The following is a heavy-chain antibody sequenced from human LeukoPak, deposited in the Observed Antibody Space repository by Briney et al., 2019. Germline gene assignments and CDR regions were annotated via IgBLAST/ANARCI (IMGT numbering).Heavy chain of an antibody. CDR3: ARRIAAAGTVWFDP. J-gene: IGHJ5*02. V-gene: IGHV1-18*01. Sequence: ASVKVSCKASGYTFTSYGISWVRQAPGQGLEWMGWISAYNGNTNYAQKLQVRVTMTTDTSTSTDYMELRSLRSDDTAVYYCARRIAAAGTVWFDPWGQGTLVTVSS. CDR2: ISAYNGNT. CDR1: GYTFTSYG. D-gene: IGHD6-13*01.